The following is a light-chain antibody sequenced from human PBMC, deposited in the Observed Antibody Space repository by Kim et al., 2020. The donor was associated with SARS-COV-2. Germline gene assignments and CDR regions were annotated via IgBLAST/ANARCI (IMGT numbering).Light chain of an antibody. CDR2: WAS. J-gene: IGKJ1*01. CDR1: QSVFYSSNNKNY. V-gene: IGKV4-1*01. Sequence: RATINCKASQSVFYSSNNKNYLAWYQQRPGQPPKLLIYWASTRKSGVPERFTGSGSGTDFTLTISSMQAEDVAVYYCQQYSSTPAFGQGTKVDIK. CDR3: QQYSSTPA.